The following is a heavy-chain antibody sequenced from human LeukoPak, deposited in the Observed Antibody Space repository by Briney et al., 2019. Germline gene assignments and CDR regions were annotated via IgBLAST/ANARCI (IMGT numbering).Heavy chain of an antibody. CDR3: ARGRGWLDY. V-gene: IGHV3-7*01. D-gene: IGHD6-19*01. Sequence: GGPLTLSCGASGFTHRGYSMTGVRHPPGKGRGWGSNIRDHGSGQYYVDSVHGRFTIARDKAQNSLYLQMNSLRVDDTAIYYCARGRGWLDYWGQGTLVTVSS. CDR1: GFTHRGYS. J-gene: IGHJ4*02. CDR2: IRDHGSGQ.